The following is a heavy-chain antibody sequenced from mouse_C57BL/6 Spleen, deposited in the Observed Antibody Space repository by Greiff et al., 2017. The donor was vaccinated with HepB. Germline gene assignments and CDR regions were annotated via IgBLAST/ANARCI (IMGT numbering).Heavy chain of an antibody. CDR1: GFTFSDYG. D-gene: IGHD1-1*01. CDR2: ISNLAYSI. CDR3: ARHHYGSNPYFDY. V-gene: IGHV5-15*01. Sequence: EVKLMESGGGLVQPGGSLKLSCAASGFTFSDYGMAWVRQAPRKGPEWVAFISNLAYSIYYADTVTGRFTISRENAKNTLYLEMSSLRSEDTAMYYCARHHYGSNPYFDYWGQGTTLTVSS. J-gene: IGHJ2*01.